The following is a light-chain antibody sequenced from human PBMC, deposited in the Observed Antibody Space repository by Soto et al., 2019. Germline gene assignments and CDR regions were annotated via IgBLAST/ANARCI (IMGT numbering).Light chain of an antibody. Sequence: QSALTQPASASGCPGQSVTISCTGTSSDVGGYKYVSWYQQHPGKAPKLMIFEVNKRPAGVLARFSGSKSGNTASLTVSVRQADDEAAYYCCSYSAINNSGVFGTGTKLTVL. V-gene: IGLV2-8*01. CDR1: SSDVGGYKY. CDR2: EVN. CDR3: CSYSAINNSGV. J-gene: IGLJ1*01.